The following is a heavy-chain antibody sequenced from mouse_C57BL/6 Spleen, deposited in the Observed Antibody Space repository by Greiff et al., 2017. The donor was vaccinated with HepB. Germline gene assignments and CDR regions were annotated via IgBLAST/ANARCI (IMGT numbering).Heavy chain of an antibody. V-gene: IGHV1-64*01. CDR1: GYTFTSYW. CDR3: ARDYDSSWGVDY. Sequence: VQLQQPGAELVKPGASVKLSCKASGYTFTSYWMHWVKQRPGQGLEWIGMIHPNSGSTNYNEKFKSKATLTVDKSSSTAYMQLSSLTSEDSAVYYCARDYDSSWGVDYWGQGTTLTVSS. D-gene: IGHD1-1*01. J-gene: IGHJ2*01. CDR2: IHPNSGST.